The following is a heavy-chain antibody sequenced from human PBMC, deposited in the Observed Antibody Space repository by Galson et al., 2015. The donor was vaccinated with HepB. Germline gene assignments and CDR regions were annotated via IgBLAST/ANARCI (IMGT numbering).Heavy chain of an antibody. Sequence: SLRLSCAASGFTFSDYYMSWIRQAPGKGLEWISYISSSTIYTNYADSVKGRFTISRDNVKNSMYLQMNSLRAEDTAVYFCARVADADYGDHSHFDYWGQGTLATVSS. CDR3: ARVADADYGDHSHFDY. CDR1: GFTFSDYY. D-gene: IGHD4-17*01. J-gene: IGHJ4*02. CDR2: ISSSTIYT. V-gene: IGHV3-11*06.